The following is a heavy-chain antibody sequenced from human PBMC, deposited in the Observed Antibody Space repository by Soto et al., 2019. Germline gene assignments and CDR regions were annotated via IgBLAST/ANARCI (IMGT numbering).Heavy chain of an antibody. CDR3: AREDSLWFGEFDY. CDR1: GFTFSDYY. CDR2: ISSSGSTI. V-gene: IGHV3-11*01. D-gene: IGHD3-10*01. Sequence: GGSLRLSCATSGFTFSDYYMSWIRQAPGKGLEWVSYISSSGSTIYYADSVRGRFTISRDNAKNSLYLQMNSLRAEDTAVYYCAREDSLWFGEFDYWGQGTLVTVSS. J-gene: IGHJ4*02.